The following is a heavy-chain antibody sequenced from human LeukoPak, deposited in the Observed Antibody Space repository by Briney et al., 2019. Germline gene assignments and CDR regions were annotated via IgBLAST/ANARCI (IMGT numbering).Heavy chain of an antibody. CDR2: ISGSGGST. J-gene: IGHJ6*04. Sequence: GGSLRLSCAASGFTFSSYAMSWVRQAPGKGLEWVSAISGSGGSTYYADSVKGRFTISRDNSKNTLYLQMNSLRAEDTAVYYRAKVGGYSYDPYYYHGMDVWGKGTTVTVSS. CDR3: AKVGGYSYDPYYYHGMDV. D-gene: IGHD5-18*01. CDR1: GFTFSSYA. V-gene: IGHV3-23*01.